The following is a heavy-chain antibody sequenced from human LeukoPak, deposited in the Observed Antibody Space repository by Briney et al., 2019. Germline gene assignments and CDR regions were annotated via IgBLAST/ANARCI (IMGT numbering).Heavy chain of an antibody. D-gene: IGHD2-21*01. V-gene: IGHV1-18*04. CDR2: ISAYNGNT. CDR1: GYTFTSYG. Sequence: ASVKVSCKASGYTFTSYGISWVRQAPGQGLEWMGWISAYNGNTNYAQKLQGRVTMTTDTSTSTAYMELRSLRSDDTAVYYCARDNPPRYWFGMDVWGKGTTVTVSP. J-gene: IGHJ6*04. CDR3: ARDNPPRYWFGMDV.